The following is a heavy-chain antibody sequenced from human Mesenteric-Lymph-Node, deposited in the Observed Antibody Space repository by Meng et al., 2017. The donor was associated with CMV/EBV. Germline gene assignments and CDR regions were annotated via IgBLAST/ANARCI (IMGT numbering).Heavy chain of an antibody. CDR2: IYPGNSDT. Sequence: ISCRDSGYSFPTYWIGWVRQMPGKGLEWMGIIYPGNSDTTYSPSFQGRVTISADKSINTAYLQWSSLKASDTAVYYCARQGGWYFDLWGRGTLVTVSS. J-gene: IGHJ2*01. D-gene: IGHD3-16*01. V-gene: IGHV5-51*01. CDR1: GYSFPTYW. CDR3: ARQGGWYFDL.